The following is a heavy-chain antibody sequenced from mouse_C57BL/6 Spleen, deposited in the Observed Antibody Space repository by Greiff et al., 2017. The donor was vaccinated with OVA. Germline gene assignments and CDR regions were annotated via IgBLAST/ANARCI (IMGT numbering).Heavy chain of an antibody. Sequence: EVQLQQSGPELVKPGASVKMSCKASGYTFTDYNMHWVKQSHGKSLEWIGYINPNNGGTSYNQKFKGKATLTVNKSSSTAYMELRSLTSEDAAVYYCARGHDYDGAMDYWGQGTSVTVSS. J-gene: IGHJ4*01. CDR3: ARGHDYDGAMDY. CDR2: INPNNGGT. V-gene: IGHV1-22*01. CDR1: GYTFTDYN. D-gene: IGHD2-4*01.